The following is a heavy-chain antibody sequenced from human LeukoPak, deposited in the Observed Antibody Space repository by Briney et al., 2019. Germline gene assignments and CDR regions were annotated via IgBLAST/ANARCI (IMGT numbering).Heavy chain of an antibody. Sequence: GGSLRLSCAASGFTFSSYGMSWVRQAPGKGLEWVSAISGSGGSTYYADSVKGRFTISRDNSKNTLYLQMNSLRAEDTAVYYCAKDEYYSSWYYPFDYWGQGTLVTVSS. CDR3: AKDEYYSSWYYPFDY. D-gene: IGHD6-13*01. V-gene: IGHV3-23*01. CDR1: GFTFSSYG. J-gene: IGHJ4*02. CDR2: ISGSGGST.